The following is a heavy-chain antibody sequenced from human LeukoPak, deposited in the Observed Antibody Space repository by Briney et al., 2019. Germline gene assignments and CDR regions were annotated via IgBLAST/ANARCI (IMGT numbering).Heavy chain of an antibody. J-gene: IGHJ4*02. D-gene: IGHD6-13*01. Sequence: GGSLRLSCAASGFTFSGYAMHWVRQGPGKGLEWVSFIRYDGSNERYGDSVKGRFIISRDNSKNTLYLQMNSLRVEDTAVYYCAKVEYTSSWYGVGSLDGWGQGTLVTVSS. V-gene: IGHV3-30*02. CDR2: IRYDGSNE. CDR1: GFTFSGYA. CDR3: AKVEYTSSWYGVGSLDG.